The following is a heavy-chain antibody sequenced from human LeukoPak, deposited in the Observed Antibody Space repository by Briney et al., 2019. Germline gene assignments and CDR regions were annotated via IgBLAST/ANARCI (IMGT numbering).Heavy chain of an antibody. V-gene: IGHV4-30-4*01. CDR3: ARAKVLDIVVVVAATNFDY. CDR1: GGSISSGDYY. CDR2: IYYSGNT. J-gene: IGHJ4*02. Sequence: SQTLSLTCTVSGGSISSGDYYWSWIRQPPGKGLEWIGYIYYSGNTYYNPSLKSRVTISVDTSKNQFSLKLSSVTAADTAVYYCARAKVLDIVVVVAATNFDYWGQGTLVTVSS. D-gene: IGHD2-15*01.